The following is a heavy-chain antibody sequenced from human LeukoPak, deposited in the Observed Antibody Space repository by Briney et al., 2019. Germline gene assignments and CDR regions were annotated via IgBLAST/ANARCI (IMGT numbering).Heavy chain of an antibody. CDR2: ISTDGSST. J-gene: IGHJ4*02. D-gene: IGHD3-10*01. Sequence: PGGSLRLSCAASGFTFSSYWMHWVRQAPGKGLVWVSRISTDGSSTSYADSVKGRFTISRDNAKNTLYLQMNSLRAEDTAVYYCAKKLGNFDYWGQGTLVTVSS. V-gene: IGHV3-74*01. CDR3: AKKLGNFDY. CDR1: GFTFSSYW.